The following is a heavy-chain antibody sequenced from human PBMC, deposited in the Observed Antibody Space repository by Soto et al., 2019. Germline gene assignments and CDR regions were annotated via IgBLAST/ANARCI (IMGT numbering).Heavy chain of an antibody. CDR1: GYTFTSYA. CDR3: ARDAPPADY. V-gene: IGHV1-18*01. Sequence: QVQLVQSGAEVKKPGASVKVSCKASGYTFTSYAISWVRQAPGQGLEWMGWISAYNGNTNYAQKFXGRVTMTTATSTSTAYMALRSLRSDVTAVYYCARDAPPADYWGQGTLVTVSS. J-gene: IGHJ4*02. CDR2: ISAYNGNT.